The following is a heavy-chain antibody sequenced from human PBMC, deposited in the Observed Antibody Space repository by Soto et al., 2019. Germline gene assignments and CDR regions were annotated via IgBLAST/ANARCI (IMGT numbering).Heavy chain of an antibody. J-gene: IGHJ6*02. CDR2: ITSYDGNT. CDR1: GYTFPSYG. V-gene: IGHV1-18*04. Sequence: CVKVPFTASGYTFPSYGISWVRQAPGQGLEWMGWITSYDGNTNCAHKLQGRITMTTDTSTSTAYMELRSLRPAATAVYYCARDCKAIFGVVTPSPWYGMDVWGQGTTGTV. CDR3: ARDCKAIFGVVTPSPWYGMDV. D-gene: IGHD3-3*01.